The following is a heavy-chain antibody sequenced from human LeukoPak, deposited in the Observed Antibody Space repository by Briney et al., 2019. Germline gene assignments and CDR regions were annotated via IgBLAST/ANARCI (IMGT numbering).Heavy chain of an antibody. CDR1: GGTFSSYA. V-gene: IGHV1-69*05. D-gene: IGHD2-2*01. J-gene: IGHJ4*02. CDR2: IIPIFGTA. Sequence: GASVKVSCKASGGTFSSYAISWVRQAPGQGLEWMGGIIPIFGTANYAQKFQGRVTITTDESTSTAYMELSSLRSEDTAVYYCARGVPSGDVVVPAAFFDYWGQGTLVTVSS. CDR3: ARGVPSGDVVVPAAFFDY.